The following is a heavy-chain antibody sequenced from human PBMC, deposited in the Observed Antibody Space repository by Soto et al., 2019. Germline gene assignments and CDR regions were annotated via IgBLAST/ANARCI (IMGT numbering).Heavy chain of an antibody. D-gene: IGHD2-8*02. CDR1: SGSITSGGFY. J-gene: IGHJ5*02. CDR2: IFHSGSI. Sequence: QVLLQESGPGLVRPSQTLSLTCAVQSGSITSGGFYWHWVRQRPGEGLEWIGYIFHSGSIYYNPSVRSRVYMSMDTSNDQFSLNLSSVTAADTAVYFCARGGTGDNGFDTWGQGTLVTVSS. V-gene: IGHV4-31*02. CDR3: ARGGTGDNGFDT.